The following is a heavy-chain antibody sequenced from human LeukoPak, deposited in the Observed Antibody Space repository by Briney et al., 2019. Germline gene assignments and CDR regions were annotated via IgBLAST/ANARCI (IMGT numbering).Heavy chain of an antibody. J-gene: IGHJ6*02. CDR3: ARAYSGSRKVAYYYGMDV. Sequence: SETLSLTCTVSGGSISSYYWSWIRQPAEKGLEWIGRIYTSGSTNYNPSLKSRVTMSVDTSKNQFSLKLSSVTAAVTAVYYCARAYSGSRKVAYYYGMDVWGQGTTVTVSS. V-gene: IGHV4-4*07. CDR1: GGSISSYY. D-gene: IGHD1-26*01. CDR2: IYTSGST.